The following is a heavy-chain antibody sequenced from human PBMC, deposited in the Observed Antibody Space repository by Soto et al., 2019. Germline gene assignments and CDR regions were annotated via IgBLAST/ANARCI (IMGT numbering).Heavy chain of an antibody. Sequence: QVQLQESGPGLVKPSQTLSLTCTVSGGSISSGDYYWSWIRQPPGKGREWIGDIYYSGSTYDNPSLKSRVPISVHTSKNQFALKLSSVSAADTAVYYCAGWFGELALDYWGQGTLVTVSS. J-gene: IGHJ4*02. D-gene: IGHD3-10*01. V-gene: IGHV4-30-4*01. CDR2: IYYSGST. CDR1: GGSISSGDYY. CDR3: AGWFGELALDY.